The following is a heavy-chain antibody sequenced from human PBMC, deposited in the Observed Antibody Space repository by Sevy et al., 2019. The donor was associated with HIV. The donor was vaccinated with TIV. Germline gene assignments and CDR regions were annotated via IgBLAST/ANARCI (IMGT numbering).Heavy chain of an antibody. D-gene: IGHD2-15*01. J-gene: IGHJ6*02. V-gene: IGHV3-30*02. CDR1: GFIFRNYA. Sequence: GGSLRLSCAASGFIFRNYAMHWVRQAPGQGLEWLAFIRYDGSNKQYEDSVKGRFTISRDNSKNTLYLQMNSLRAEDTAVYYCAKVRHRSSGSCHSSAADRAFYYSYYGVDVWGQGTTVTVSS. CDR3: AKVRHRSSGSCHSSAADRAFYYSYYGVDV. CDR2: IRYDGSNK.